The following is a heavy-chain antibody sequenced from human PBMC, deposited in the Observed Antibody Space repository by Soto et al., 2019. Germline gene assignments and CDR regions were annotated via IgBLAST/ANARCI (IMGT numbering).Heavy chain of an antibody. CDR2: INHSGST. V-gene: IGHV4-34*01. CDR3: ARGLPRLMVRGHNWFDP. D-gene: IGHD3-10*01. CDR1: GGSFSGYY. J-gene: IGHJ5*02. Sequence: SETLSLTCAVYGGSFSGYYWSWIRQPPGKGLEWIGEINHSGSTNYNPSLKSRVTISVDTSKNQFSLKLSSVTAADTAVYYCARGLPRLMVRGHNWFDPWGQGTLVTVSS.